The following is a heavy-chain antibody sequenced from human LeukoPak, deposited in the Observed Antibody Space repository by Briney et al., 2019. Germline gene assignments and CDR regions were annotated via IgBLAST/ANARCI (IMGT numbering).Heavy chain of an antibody. V-gene: IGHV1-46*01. CDR2: INPSGGST. Sequence: GSVKVSCKASGYTFTSYYMHWVRQAPGQGLEWMGIINPSGGSTSYAQKFQGRVTMTRDTSTSTVYMELSSLRSEDTAVYYCAREPRRQPLDYWGQGTLVTVSS. CDR1: GYTFTSYY. J-gene: IGHJ4*02. CDR3: AREPRRQPLDY.